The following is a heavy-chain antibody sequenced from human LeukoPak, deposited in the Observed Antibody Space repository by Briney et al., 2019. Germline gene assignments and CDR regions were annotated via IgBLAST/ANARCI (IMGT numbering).Heavy chain of an antibody. V-gene: IGHV3-20*04. CDR3: ARDRRTYYYYYYMDV. CDR1: GFTFDDYG. Sequence: GGSLRLSCAASGFTFDDYGMSWVRQAPGKGLEWVSGINWNGGSTGYADSVKGRFTISRDNAKNSPYLQMNSLRAEDTALYYCARDRRTYYYYYYMDVWGKGTTVTVSS. J-gene: IGHJ6*03. CDR2: INWNGGST.